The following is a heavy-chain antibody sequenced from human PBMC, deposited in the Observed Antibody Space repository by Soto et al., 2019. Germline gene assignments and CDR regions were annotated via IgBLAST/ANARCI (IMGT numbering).Heavy chain of an antibody. CDR3: ARIQPGYCSSTSCFHFDY. CDR2: IYYSGST. V-gene: IGHV4-59*01. J-gene: IGHJ4*02. Sequence: SETLSLTXTVSGGSISSYYWSWIRQPPGKGLEWIGYIYYSGSTNYNPSLKSRVTISVDTSKNQFSLKLSSVTAADTAVYYCARIQPGYCSSTSCFHFDYWGQGTLVTVSS. D-gene: IGHD2-2*01. CDR1: GGSISSYY.